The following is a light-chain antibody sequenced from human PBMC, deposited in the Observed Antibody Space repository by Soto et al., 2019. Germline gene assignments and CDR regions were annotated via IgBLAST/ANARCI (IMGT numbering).Light chain of an antibody. Sequence: EIVLTQSPATLSLSPGDRATLSCRASQTVSSYLAWYQQKPGQAPRLLIYDPSSRATGIPARFSGSGSGTGFTLTIASLEPEDFAVYYCQRRSDWPSTFGGGTKVEIK. CDR3: QRRSDWPST. V-gene: IGKV3-11*01. J-gene: IGKJ4*01. CDR2: DPS. CDR1: QTVSSY.